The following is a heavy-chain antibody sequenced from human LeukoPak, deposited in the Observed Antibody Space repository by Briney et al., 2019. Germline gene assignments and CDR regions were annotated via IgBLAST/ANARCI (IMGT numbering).Heavy chain of an antibody. V-gene: IGHV3-30*03. Sequence: GGSLRLSCAASGFTFRSYGMHWVRQAPGKGLEWVALISFDGSNENYADSVKGRFTISRDNAKNSLYLQMNSLRAEDTAVYYCAREYRIFDYVWGSYRPYFDYWGQGTLVTVSS. CDR1: GFTFRSYG. CDR3: AREYRIFDYVWGSYRPYFDY. D-gene: IGHD3-16*02. CDR2: ISFDGSNE. J-gene: IGHJ4*02.